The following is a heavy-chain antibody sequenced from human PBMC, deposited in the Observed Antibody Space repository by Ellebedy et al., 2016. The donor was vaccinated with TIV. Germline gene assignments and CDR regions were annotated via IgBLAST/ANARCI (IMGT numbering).Heavy chain of an antibody. CDR2: INHSGST. V-gene: IGHV4-34*01. CDR3: ARLRGYGYNYTIRPRPRYHDYMDV. D-gene: IGHD5-24*01. Sequence: GSLRLXCAVYGGSSSGYYWSWIRQPPGKGLEWIGEINHSGSTNCNPSLKSRVTISVDTSKNQSSLKLRSVTAADTAVYYCARLRGYGYNYTIRPRPRYHDYMDVWGKGTTVTVSS. CDR1: GGSSSGYY. J-gene: IGHJ6*03.